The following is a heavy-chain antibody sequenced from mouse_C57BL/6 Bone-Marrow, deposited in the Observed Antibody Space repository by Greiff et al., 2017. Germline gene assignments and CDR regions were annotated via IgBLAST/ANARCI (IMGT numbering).Heavy chain of an antibody. CDR3: TRGPSIVTCDWFAY. Sequence: VQLQQSGAELVRPGASVTLSCKASGYTFTDYEMHWVKQTPVHGLEWIGAIDPETGGTAYNQKFKGKAILTADKSSSTAYMELRSLTSEDSAVYYCTRGPSIVTCDWFAYWGQGTLVTVSA. V-gene: IGHV1-15*01. D-gene: IGHD2-5*01. CDR1: GYTFTDYE. CDR2: IDPETGGT. J-gene: IGHJ3*01.